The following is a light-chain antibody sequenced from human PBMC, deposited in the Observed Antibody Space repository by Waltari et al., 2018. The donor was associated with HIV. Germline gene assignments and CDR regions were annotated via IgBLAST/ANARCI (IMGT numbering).Light chain of an antibody. Sequence: SYELTQPPSVSVSPGQTARITCSGHALPKQYAYWYQQKPGQAPGLVIFKDTERPSGVPDRFSGSSSGTIVTLTISGVQAEDEADYYCQSADNTAIYWVFGGGTKLTV. J-gene: IGLJ3*02. CDR2: KDT. CDR1: ALPKQY. CDR3: QSADNTAIYWV. V-gene: IGLV3-25*03.